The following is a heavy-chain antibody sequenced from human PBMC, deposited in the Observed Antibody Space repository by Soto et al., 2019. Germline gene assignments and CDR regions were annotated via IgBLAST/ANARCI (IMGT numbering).Heavy chain of an antibody. CDR3: ARGAYYYDSSGYFAIYYFDY. CDR1: GYTFTSYD. V-gene: IGHV1-8*01. D-gene: IGHD3-22*01. CDR2: MNPNSGNT. J-gene: IGHJ4*02. Sequence: QVQLVQSGAEVRKPGASVKVSCKASGYTFTSYDINWVRQATGQGLEWMGWMNPNSGNTGYAQKFQGRVTMTRNTSISTAYMELSSLRSEDTAVYYCARGAYYYDSSGYFAIYYFDYWGQGTLVTVSS.